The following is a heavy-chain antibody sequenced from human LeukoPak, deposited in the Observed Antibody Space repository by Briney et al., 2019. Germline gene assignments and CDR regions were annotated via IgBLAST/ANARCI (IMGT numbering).Heavy chain of an antibody. CDR2: ISSSSSYI. Sequence: PGGSLRLSCAASGFTFSSYSMNWVRQAPGKGLEWVSSISSSSSYIYYADSVKGRFTISRDNAKNSLYLQMNSLRAEDTAGCYCARVIVGATAAFDIWGQGTMVTVSS. CDR1: GFTFSSYS. CDR3: ARVIVGATAAFDI. V-gene: IGHV3-21*01. D-gene: IGHD1-26*01. J-gene: IGHJ3*02.